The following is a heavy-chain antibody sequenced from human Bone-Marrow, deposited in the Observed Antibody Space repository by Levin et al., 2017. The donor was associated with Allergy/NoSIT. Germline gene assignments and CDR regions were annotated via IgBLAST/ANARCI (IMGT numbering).Heavy chain of an antibody. CDR2: ISYDGSNK. Sequence: GESLKISCAASGFTFSSYGMHWVRQAPGKGLEWVAVISYDGSNKYYADSVKGRFTISRDNSKNTLYLQMNSLRAEDTAVYYCAKPRVHTAIHTLGRNWGQGTLVTVSS. CDR3: AKPRVHTAIHTLGRN. CDR1: GFTFSSYG. V-gene: IGHV3-30*18. D-gene: IGHD5-18*01. J-gene: IGHJ4*02.